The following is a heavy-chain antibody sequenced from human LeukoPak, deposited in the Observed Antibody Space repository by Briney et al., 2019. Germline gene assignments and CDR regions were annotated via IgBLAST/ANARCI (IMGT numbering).Heavy chain of an antibody. CDR1: GGSISSSSYY. J-gene: IGHJ3*02. V-gene: IGHV4-39*07. D-gene: IGHD3-22*01. CDR2: IYYSGST. CDR3: ARVVYDSSGYYFYAFDI. Sequence: PSETLSLTCTVSGGSISSSSYYWGWIRQPPGKGLEWIGSIYYSGSTYYNPSLKSRVTISVDTSKNQFSLKLSSVTAADTAVYYCARVVYDSSGYYFYAFDIWGQGTMVTVSS.